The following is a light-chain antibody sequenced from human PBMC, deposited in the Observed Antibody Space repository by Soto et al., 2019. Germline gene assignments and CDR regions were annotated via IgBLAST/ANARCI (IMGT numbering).Light chain of an antibody. J-gene: IGKJ3*01. V-gene: IGKV1-5*03. CDR2: RAS. CDR3: QQYNSYFFT. Sequence: DIQMTQSPSTLSASVGDRVNITCRASQSISTWLAWYQQKPGKAPKLLIYRASSLQTGVPSRFSGSGSGTEFPLTISSLQTDDFESYYCQQYNSYFFTFGPGTKVDVK. CDR1: QSISTW.